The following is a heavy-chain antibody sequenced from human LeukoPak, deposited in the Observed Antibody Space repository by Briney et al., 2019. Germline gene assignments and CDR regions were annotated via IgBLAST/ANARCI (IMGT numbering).Heavy chain of an antibody. CDR2: INPSGGST. Sequence: ASVKVSRKASGYTFTSYYMRWVRQAPGQGLEWMGIINPSGGSTSYAQKFQGRVTMTRDTSTSTVYMELSSLRSEDTAVYYCARGSVTMVGGWWGQGTLVTVSS. V-gene: IGHV1-46*01. CDR1: GYTFTSYY. J-gene: IGHJ4*02. D-gene: IGHD4/OR15-4a*01. CDR3: ARGSVTMVGGW.